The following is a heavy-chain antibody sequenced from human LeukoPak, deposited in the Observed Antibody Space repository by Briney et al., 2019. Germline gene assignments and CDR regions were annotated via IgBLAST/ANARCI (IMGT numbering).Heavy chain of an antibody. CDR1: GFTFSSYS. CDR3: ARDRGDGGNSRYFQH. D-gene: IGHD4-23*01. V-gene: IGHV3-21*01. J-gene: IGHJ1*01. CDR2: ISSSSSYI. Sequence: NAGGSLRLSCSASGFTFSSYSMNWVRQAPGKGLEWVSSISSSSSYIYYADSVKGRFTISRDNAKNSLYLQMNSLRAEDTAVYYCARDRGDGGNSRYFQHWGQGTLVTVSS.